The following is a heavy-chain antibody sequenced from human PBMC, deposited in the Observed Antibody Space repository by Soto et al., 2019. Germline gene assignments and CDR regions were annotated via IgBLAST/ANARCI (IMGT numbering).Heavy chain of an antibody. D-gene: IGHD2-15*01. CDR1: GFTFNSYW. CDR3: ARGIRNYDGVDV. Sequence: EVQLVESWGGVVQPGGSLRLYCAASGFTFNSYWMHWVRQAPGKGLLWVSRINGDGGTTNYADSVKGRFTISRDNAMNTVYLQMNNLRVEDTAVYYCARGIRNYDGVDVWGQGTTVTVSS. CDR2: INGDGGTT. V-gene: IGHV3-74*01. J-gene: IGHJ6*02.